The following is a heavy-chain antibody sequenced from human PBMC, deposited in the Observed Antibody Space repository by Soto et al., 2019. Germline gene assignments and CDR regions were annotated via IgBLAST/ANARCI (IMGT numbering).Heavy chain of an antibody. CDR1: GFTFSSHW. CDR2: IGPDGCST. CDR3: ARDNNWSYDY. Sequence: EVQLVESGGGLVQPGGSLRLSCAASGFTFSSHWMHWVRQAPGKGLVWVSHIGPDGCSTRDADSVQGRFTISRDNARNTLYLQMNSLRDEDTAVYYCARDNNWSYDYWGQGILVTVSS. V-gene: IGHV3-74*01. D-gene: IGHD1-1*01. J-gene: IGHJ4*02.